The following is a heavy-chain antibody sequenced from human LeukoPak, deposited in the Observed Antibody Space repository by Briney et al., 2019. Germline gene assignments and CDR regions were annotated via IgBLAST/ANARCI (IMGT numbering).Heavy chain of an antibody. CDR3: ARDPVLYDSSGSYDWYFDL. Sequence: GGSLRLSCAASGFTFSSYSINSVRQAPGKGLEWASSISSSSRSYIYYADSVKGRFTISRDNAKNSLYLQMNSLRPEDTAVYYCARDPVLYDSSGSYDWYFDLWGRGTLVTVSS. CDR1: GFTFSSYS. D-gene: IGHD3-22*01. V-gene: IGHV3-21*01. CDR2: ISSSSRSYI. J-gene: IGHJ2*01.